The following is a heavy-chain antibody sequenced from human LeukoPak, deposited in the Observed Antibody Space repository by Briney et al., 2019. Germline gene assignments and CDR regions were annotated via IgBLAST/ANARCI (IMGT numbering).Heavy chain of an antibody. CDR2: ISGSGDST. D-gene: IGHD3-10*01. Sequence: GGSLRLSCAASGFTFSSYAMSWVRQAPGKGLEWVSAISGSGDSTYYADSVKGRFTISRDSSKNTLYLQMNSLRAEDTAVYYCARDNHFYGSGSYYPGFDYWGQGTLVTVSS. CDR3: ARDNHFYGSGSYYPGFDY. V-gene: IGHV3-23*01. CDR1: GFTFSSYA. J-gene: IGHJ4*02.